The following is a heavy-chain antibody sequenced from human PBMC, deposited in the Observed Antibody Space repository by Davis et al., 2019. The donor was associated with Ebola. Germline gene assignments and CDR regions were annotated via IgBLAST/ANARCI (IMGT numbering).Heavy chain of an antibody. CDR2: INAYNGNT. V-gene: IGHV1-18*01. J-gene: IGHJ5*02. CDR1: GYTFTSYG. D-gene: IGHD2-2*01. CDR3: ARPFGQHCTSSGCYVSYWFDP. Sequence: ASVKVSCKASGYTFTSYGISWVRQAPGQGLEWMGWINAYNGNTNYAQNLQGRVTMTTDTSTSTAYMELRSLRSDDTAVYYCARPFGQHCTSSGCYVSYWFDPWGQRTLVTVSS.